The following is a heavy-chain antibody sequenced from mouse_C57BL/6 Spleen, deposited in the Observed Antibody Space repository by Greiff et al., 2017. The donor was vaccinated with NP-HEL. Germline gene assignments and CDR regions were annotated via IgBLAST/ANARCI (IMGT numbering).Heavy chain of an antibody. CDR2: IDPEDGET. Sequence: VHVKQSGAELVKPGASVKLSCTASGFNIKDYYMHWVKQRTEQGLEWIGRIDPEDGETKYAPKFQGKATITADTSSNTAYLQLSSLTSDDTAVYYCAKGFIRDWYFDVWGTGTTVTVSS. CDR3: AKGFIRDWYFDV. CDR1: GFNIKDYY. V-gene: IGHV14-2*01. J-gene: IGHJ1*03. D-gene: IGHD1-1*01.